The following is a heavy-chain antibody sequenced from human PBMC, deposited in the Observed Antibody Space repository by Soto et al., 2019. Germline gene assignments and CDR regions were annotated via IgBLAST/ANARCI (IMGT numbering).Heavy chain of an antibody. D-gene: IGHD6-19*01. CDR2: ISVYNGNT. J-gene: IGHJ4*02. CDR1: GYTFRNYG. Sequence: QVQLVQSGAEVKKPGASVKVSCKASGYTFRNYGISWVRQAPGQGLEWMGWISVYNGNTNYAQKLQGRVTMTTDTSTRTAYMELRSLRSDDTAGYYGARVADTNPQDYWGQGTLVTVSS. CDR3: ARVADTNPQDY. V-gene: IGHV1-18*04.